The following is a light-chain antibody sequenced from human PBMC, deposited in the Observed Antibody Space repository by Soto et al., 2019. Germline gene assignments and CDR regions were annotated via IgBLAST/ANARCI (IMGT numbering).Light chain of an antibody. CDR3: SSYTSSSTPHYV. Sequence: QSVLTQPASVSGSPGQSITISCTGTSSDVGGYNYVSWYQQHPGKAPKLMIYDVSNRPSGVSNRFSGSKSGNTASLTISGLQAEDEADYSCSSYTSSSTPHYVFGTGTRSPS. CDR2: DVS. J-gene: IGLJ1*01. V-gene: IGLV2-14*01. CDR1: SSDVGGYNY.